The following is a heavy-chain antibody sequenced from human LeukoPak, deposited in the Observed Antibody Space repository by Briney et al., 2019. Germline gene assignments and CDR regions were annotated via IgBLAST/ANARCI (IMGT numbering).Heavy chain of an antibody. CDR2: ISSRSGDI. CDR1: GFTFSTYS. V-gene: IGHV3-21*01. CDR3: ARGLSSSWHYFDC. Sequence: GGSLRLSCAASGFTFSTYSMTWVRQAPGKRLEWISSISSRSGDIYYADSVKGRFTISRDNGKNSLFLQMNSLRADDTAVYYCARGLSSSWHYFDCWRQGTLVTVSS. D-gene: IGHD6-13*01. J-gene: IGHJ4*02.